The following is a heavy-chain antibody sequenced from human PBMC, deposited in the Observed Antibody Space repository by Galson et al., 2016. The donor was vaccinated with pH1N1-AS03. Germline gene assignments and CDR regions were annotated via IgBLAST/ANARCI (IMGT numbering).Heavy chain of an antibody. CDR3: ARDPRGPCSSSTCATAYYFGMDV. D-gene: IGHD2-2*01. J-gene: IGHJ6*02. CDR1: GYIFTGFY. CDR2: INTDSGVT. V-gene: IGHV1-2*04. Sequence: SVKVSCKASGYIFTGFYVHWVRQAPGQGLEWMGWINTDSGVTNYAQKFEAWVTMTREPSVSTAYMELSGRKSDDTAVYYCARDPRGPCSSSTCATAYYFGMDVWAKGPRSSSP.